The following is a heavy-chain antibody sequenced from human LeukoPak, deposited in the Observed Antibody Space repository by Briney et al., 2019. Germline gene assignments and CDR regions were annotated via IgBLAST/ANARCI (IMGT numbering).Heavy chain of an antibody. J-gene: IGHJ4*02. CDR1: GGSISSYY. Sequence: SSETLSLTCTVSGGSISSYYWNWVRQPPGKGLEWIGYINYSWRTNYNPSLKSRVTISIDTSKNQFSLRLSSVTAADTAVYYCARDHSGAATDSYYFDYWGQGTPVTVSS. CDR2: INYSWRT. CDR3: ARDHSGAATDSYYFDY. V-gene: IGHV4-59*01. D-gene: IGHD3-10*01.